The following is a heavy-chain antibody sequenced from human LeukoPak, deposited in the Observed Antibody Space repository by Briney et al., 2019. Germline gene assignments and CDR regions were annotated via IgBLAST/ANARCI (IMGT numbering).Heavy chain of an antibody. J-gene: IGHJ3*02. CDR3: AKDRHQLVIHNAFDI. CDR2: ILYDGSHK. V-gene: IGHV3-30*18. Sequence: GGSLRLSCAASGFTFNYYGVHWVRQAPGKGLEWVAVILYDGSHKYYTDSVKGRVTISRDNSKNTMYLQMNSLRAEDTAVYYCAKDRHQLVIHNAFDIWGQGTMVTVSS. D-gene: IGHD6-13*01. CDR1: GFTFNYYG.